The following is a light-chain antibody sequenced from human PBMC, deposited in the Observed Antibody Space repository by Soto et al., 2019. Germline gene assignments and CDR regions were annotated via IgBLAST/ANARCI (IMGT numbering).Light chain of an antibody. CDR3: CSYAGSSSSYV. CDR2: EVS. J-gene: IGLJ1*01. CDR1: SSDVGSYNV. Sequence: QSVLTQPASVSGSPGQSITISCTGTSSDVGSYNVVSWYQQHPGQAPKLLIYEVSKRPSGVSDRFSGSKSGNKASLTISGLQAEDEADDHCCSYAGSSSSYVFGTGTKVTVL. V-gene: IGLV2-23*02.